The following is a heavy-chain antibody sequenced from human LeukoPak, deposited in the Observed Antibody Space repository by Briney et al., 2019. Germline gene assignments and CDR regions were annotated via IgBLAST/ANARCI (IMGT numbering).Heavy chain of an antibody. CDR3: TKDSGGSLGIAVAGTPGFDI. Sequence: PGGSLRLSCEASGFTFSNYAMSWVRQAPGKGLEWVSAISDSGGSTDYADSVKGRFTISRDNSKNTLYVQMNSLRAEDTAVYYCTKDSGGSLGIAVAGTPGFDIWGQGTMVTVSS. CDR2: ISDSGGST. D-gene: IGHD6-19*01. CDR1: GFTFSNYA. V-gene: IGHV3-23*01. J-gene: IGHJ3*02.